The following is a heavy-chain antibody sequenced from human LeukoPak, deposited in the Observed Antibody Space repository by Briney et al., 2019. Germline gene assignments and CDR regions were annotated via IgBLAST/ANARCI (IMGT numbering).Heavy chain of an antibody. J-gene: IGHJ6*03. CDR2: INHSGST. CDR1: GGSISSSSYY. CDR3: AGADIVATISYYYYYMGV. V-gene: IGHV4-39*07. Sequence: PSETLSLTCTVSGGSISSSSYYWGWIRQPPGKGLEWIGEINHSGSTNYNPSLKSRVTISVDTSKNQFSLKLSSVTAADTAMYYCAGADIVATISYYYYYMGVWGKGTTVTVSS. D-gene: IGHD5-12*01.